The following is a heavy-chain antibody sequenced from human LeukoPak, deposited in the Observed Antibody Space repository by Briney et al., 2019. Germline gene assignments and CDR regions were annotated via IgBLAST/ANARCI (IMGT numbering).Heavy chain of an antibody. CDR2: ISWNSGSI. CDR1: GFTFDDYA. V-gene: IGHV3-9*01. D-gene: IGHD5-18*01. Sequence: GGSLRLSCAASGFTFDDYAMHWVRQAPGKGLEWVSGISWNSGSIAYADSVKGRFTISRDNAKNSLYLQMNSLRAEDTAVYYCARDRDTAMGLWGQGTLVTVSS. J-gene: IGHJ4*02. CDR3: ARDRDTAMGL.